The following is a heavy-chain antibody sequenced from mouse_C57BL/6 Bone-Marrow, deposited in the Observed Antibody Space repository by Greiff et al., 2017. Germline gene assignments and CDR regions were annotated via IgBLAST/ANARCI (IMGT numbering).Heavy chain of an antibody. CDR2: IRSKSNNYAT. D-gene: IGHD1-1*02. J-gene: IGHJ3*01. CDR3: VSSRLSSWFAY. Sequence: EVQLVESGGGLVQPKGSLKLSCAASGFSFNTYAMNWVRQAPGKGLEWVARIRSKSNNYATYYADSVKDRFTISSDNSESMLYLQMNNLKTEDTAMYYCVSSRLSSWFAYWGQGTLVTVSA. V-gene: IGHV10-1*01. CDR1: GFSFNTYA.